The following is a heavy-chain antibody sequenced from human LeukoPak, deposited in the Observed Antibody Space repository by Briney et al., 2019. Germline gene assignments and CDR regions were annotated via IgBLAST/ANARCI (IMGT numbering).Heavy chain of an antibody. CDR1: GYTFTSYG. J-gene: IGHJ3*02. D-gene: IGHD3-22*01. V-gene: IGHV7-4-1*02. CDR2: INTNTGNP. Sequence: ASVKVSCKASGYTFTSYGISWVRQAPGQGLEWMGWINTNTGNPTYAQGFTGRFVFSLDTSVSTAYLQISSLKAEDTAVYYCARYYYDSSDSLAAFDIWGQGTMVTVSS. CDR3: ARYYYDSSDSLAAFDI.